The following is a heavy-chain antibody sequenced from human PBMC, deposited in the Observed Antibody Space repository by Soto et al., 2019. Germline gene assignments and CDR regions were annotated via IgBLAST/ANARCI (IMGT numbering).Heavy chain of an antibody. V-gene: IGHV3-30-3*01. CDR1: GFTFSSYA. Sequence: GGSLRLSCAASGFTFSSYAMHWVRQAPGKGLEWVAVISYDGSNKYYADSVKGRFTISRDNSKNTLYLQMNSLRAEDTAVYYCARGPVVVVAAHFDYWGQGTLVTVSS. J-gene: IGHJ4*02. D-gene: IGHD2-15*01. CDR3: ARGPVVVVAAHFDY. CDR2: ISYDGSNK.